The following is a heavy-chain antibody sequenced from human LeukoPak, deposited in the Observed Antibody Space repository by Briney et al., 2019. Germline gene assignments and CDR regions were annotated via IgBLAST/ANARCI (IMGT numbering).Heavy chain of an antibody. J-gene: IGHJ4*02. CDR2: INLNSGNT. D-gene: IGHD1-26*01. Sequence: ASVKVSCKASGYTFTSYDINWVRQATGQGLEWMGWINLNSGNTGYAQNFQGRLTVTRDTSINTAYMELNTLRSEDTAIYYCARVTGSIDYWGQGTLVTVSP. V-gene: IGHV1-8*01. CDR3: ARVTGSIDY. CDR1: GYTFTSYD.